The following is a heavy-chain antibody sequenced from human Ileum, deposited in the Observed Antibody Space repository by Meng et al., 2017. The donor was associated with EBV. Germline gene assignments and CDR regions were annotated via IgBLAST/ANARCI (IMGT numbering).Heavy chain of an antibody. CDR1: GDSISSSNHW. CDR3: ARRYYGVPFDN. CDR2: IYYSGST. D-gene: IGHD3-3*01. V-gene: IGHV4-39*01. Sequence: QPELHESGPGLGKPSETLSLTCAVSGDSISSSNHWWGWIRQPPGKGLEWVGTIYYSGSTFYNPSLKSRVTISLDTSKNQFSLKVSSVTAADTAVYYCARRYYGVPFDNWGQGTLVTVSS. J-gene: IGHJ4*02.